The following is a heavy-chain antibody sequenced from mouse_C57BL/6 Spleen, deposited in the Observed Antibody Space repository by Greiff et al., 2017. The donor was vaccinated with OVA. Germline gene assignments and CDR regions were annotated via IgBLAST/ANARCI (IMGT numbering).Heavy chain of an antibody. D-gene: IGHD5-2*01. J-gene: IGHJ2*01. Sequence: QVQLQQSGAELMKPGASVKLSCKATGYTFTGYWIEWVKQRPGHGLEWIGEILPGSGSTNYNEKFKGKATFTADTSSNTAYMQLISLTTEDSAIYYCARKERIHGRDFDYWGQGTTLTVSS. CDR1: GYTFTGYW. CDR2: ILPGSGST. CDR3: ARKERIHGRDFDY. V-gene: IGHV1-9*01.